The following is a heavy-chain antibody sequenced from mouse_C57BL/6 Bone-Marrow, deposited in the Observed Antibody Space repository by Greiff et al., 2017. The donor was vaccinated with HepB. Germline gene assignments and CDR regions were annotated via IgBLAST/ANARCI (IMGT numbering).Heavy chain of an antibody. CDR1: YTFSRRVH. CDR3: SEVSAVCYCACRDYYGSSSFAY. CDR2: GQGLEWIG. V-gene: IGHV1-87*01. Sequence: QVQLKQSGPELARPWASVKISCQAFYTFSRRVHFAIRDTNYWMQWVKQRPGQGLEWIGAIYPGNGDTSYKQKFKGKATLTADKSSSTAYMPLSSLTSEVSAVCYCACRDYYGSSSFAYWGQGTLVTVSA. J-gene: IGHJ3*01. D-gene: IGHD1-1*01.